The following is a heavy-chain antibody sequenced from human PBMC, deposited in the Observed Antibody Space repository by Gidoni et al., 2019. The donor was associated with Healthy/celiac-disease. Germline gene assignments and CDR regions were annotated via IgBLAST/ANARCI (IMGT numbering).Heavy chain of an antibody. CDR3: ARTFDYGDYVAAAGGFDP. V-gene: IGHV1-69*01. CDR1: GCTFSSYA. Sequence: QVQLVQSGAEVKKPGSSVKVSCKASGCTFSSYAISWVRQAPGQGLEWMGGIIPIFGTANYAQKFQGRVTITADESTSTAYMELSSLRSEDTAVYYCARTFDYGDYVAAAGGFDPWGQGTLVTVSS. J-gene: IGHJ5*02. CDR2: IIPIFGTA. D-gene: IGHD4-17*01.